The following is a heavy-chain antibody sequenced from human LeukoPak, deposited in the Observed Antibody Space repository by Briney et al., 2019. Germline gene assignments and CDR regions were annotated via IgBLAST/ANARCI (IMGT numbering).Heavy chain of an antibody. CDR2: IWYDGSNK. J-gene: IGHJ4*02. CDR3: ARDLYRYDILTGYHFDY. Sequence: PGRSLRLSCAASGFTSSSYGTHWVRQAPGKGLEWVAVIWYDGSNKYYADSVKGRFTISRGNSKNTLYLQMNSLRAEDTAVYYCARDLYRYDILTGYHFDYWGQGTLVTVSS. V-gene: IGHV3-33*01. CDR1: GFTSSSYG. D-gene: IGHD3-9*01.